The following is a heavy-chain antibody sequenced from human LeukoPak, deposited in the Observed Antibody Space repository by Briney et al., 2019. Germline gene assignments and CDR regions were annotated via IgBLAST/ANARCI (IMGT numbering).Heavy chain of an antibody. Sequence: PSETLSLTCTVSGGSTSSYYWSWIRQSPGKGLECIGYIHYTGSTNYNPSLKSRVTISVDTSKNQFSLKLSSVTAADTAVYYCAGLIRPGWFDPWGQGTLVTVSS. CDR1: GGSTSSYY. CDR2: IHYTGST. CDR3: AGLIRPGWFDP. J-gene: IGHJ5*02. V-gene: IGHV4-59*08. D-gene: IGHD1-14*01.